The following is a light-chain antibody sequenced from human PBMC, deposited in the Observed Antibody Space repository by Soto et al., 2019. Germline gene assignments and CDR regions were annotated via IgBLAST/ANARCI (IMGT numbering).Light chain of an antibody. Sequence: DIQMTQSPSSLSASVGDRVTITCQASQDISHCLNWYQQKPGKAPKLLIYDASKLETGVPSRFSGSGSATDFTLTISSLQAEDIARYYCQQCDQLPHTFGGGTKVDIK. V-gene: IGKV1-33*01. J-gene: IGKJ4*01. CDR2: DAS. CDR3: QQCDQLPHT. CDR1: QDISHC.